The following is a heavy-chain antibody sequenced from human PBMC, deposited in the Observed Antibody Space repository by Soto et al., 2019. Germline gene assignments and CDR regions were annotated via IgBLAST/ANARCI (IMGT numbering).Heavy chain of an antibody. D-gene: IGHD3-3*01. Sequence: TFSGFTSDDYDYALTWVRQAPGKGLQWLGLIRGSTYGGTTEYAASVKGRFTISRDDSKGITYLQMNSLKTEDTAVYYCSRDGDFYGLDVWGQGTTVTVSS. J-gene: IGHJ6*02. V-gene: IGHV3-49*04. CDR2: IRGSTYGGTT. CDR3: SRDGDFYGLDV. CDR1: GFTSDDYDYA.